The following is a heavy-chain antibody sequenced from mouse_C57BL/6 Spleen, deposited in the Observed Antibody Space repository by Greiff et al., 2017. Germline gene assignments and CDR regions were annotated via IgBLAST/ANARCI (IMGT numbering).Heavy chain of an antibody. CDR1: GFTFSSYG. D-gene: IGHD1-1*01. Sequence: EVKLMESGGDLVKPGGSLKLSCAASGFTFSSYGMSWVRQTPDKRLEWVATISSGGSYTYYPDSVKGRFTISRDNAKNTLYLHMSSLKSEDTAMDYCARHTSITTVVAHWYFDVWGTGTTVTVSS. V-gene: IGHV5-6*01. J-gene: IGHJ1*03. CDR3: ARHTSITTVVAHWYFDV. CDR2: ISSGGSYT.